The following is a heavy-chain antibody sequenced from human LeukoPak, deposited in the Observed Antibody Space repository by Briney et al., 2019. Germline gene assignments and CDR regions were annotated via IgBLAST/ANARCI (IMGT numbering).Heavy chain of an antibody. CDR3: ARGPRIGSGWYGLFDY. CDR2: INPNSGGT. CDR1: GYTFTGYY. D-gene: IGHD6-19*01. V-gene: IGHV1-2*02. Sequence: SVKVSCKASGYTFTGYYMHWVRQAPGQGLEWMGWINPNSGGTNYAQKFQGRVTMTRDTSISTAYMEQSRLRSDHTAVYYCARGPRIGSGWYGLFDYWGQGTLVTVSS. J-gene: IGHJ4*02.